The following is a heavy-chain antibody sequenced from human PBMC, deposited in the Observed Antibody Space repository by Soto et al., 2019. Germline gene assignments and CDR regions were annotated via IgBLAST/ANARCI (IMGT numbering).Heavy chain of an antibody. CDR1: GFIFSNLG. CDR3: ESGLRSVSDY. CDR2: ISSDEKIK. V-gene: IGHV3-33*01. Sequence: QVQLVESGGGVVQPGGSLRLSCVASGFIFSNLGMHWVRQAPGKGLEWVAVISSDEKIKQYADSVRGRFAITSDNSKNALYLEIICLRADDTDIYYCESGLRSVSDYWGQGPLVTVSS. J-gene: IGHJ4*02.